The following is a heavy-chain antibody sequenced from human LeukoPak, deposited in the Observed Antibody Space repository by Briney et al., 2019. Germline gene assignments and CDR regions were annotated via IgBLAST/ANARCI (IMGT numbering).Heavy chain of an antibody. CDR2: IYYSGST. D-gene: IGHD3-22*01. CDR1: GGSISSYY. CDR3: ARDDSSGPDAFDI. Sequence: SETLSLTCAVSGGSISSYYWSWIRQPPGKGLEGIGYIYYSGSTNYNPSLKSRVTISVDTSKNQFSLKLSSVTAADTAVYYCARDDSSGPDAFDIWGQGTMVTVSS. V-gene: IGHV4-59*01. J-gene: IGHJ3*02.